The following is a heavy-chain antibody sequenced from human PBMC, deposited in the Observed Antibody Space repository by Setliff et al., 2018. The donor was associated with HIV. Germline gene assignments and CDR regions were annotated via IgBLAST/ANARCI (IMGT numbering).Heavy chain of an antibody. V-gene: IGHV1-18*01. CDR2: ISGYNGNT. CDR3: ATITVAGTGGIDY. J-gene: IGHJ4*02. Sequence: ASVKVSCKASGDTNPSDAISWVRQAPGQGLEWMGWISGYNGNTKYAQNMQGRVTMTTDTSTTTAYMELRSLRSDDTAVHYCATITVAGTGGIDYRGQGTQVTVSS. D-gene: IGHD6-19*01. CDR1: GDTNPSDA.